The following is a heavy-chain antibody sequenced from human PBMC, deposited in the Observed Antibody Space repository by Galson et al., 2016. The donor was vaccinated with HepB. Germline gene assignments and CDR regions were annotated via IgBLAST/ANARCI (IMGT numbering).Heavy chain of an antibody. J-gene: IGHJ6*02. CDR3: TRFDSNTWWDRDYYGMDV. CDR2: ISYDGTNE. D-gene: IGHD3-22*01. V-gene: IGHV3-30-3*01. Sequence: QAPGKGLEWVAIISYDGTNENYADSVKGRFTISRDSSTDTLYLQMSSLRPEDTAVYYCTRFDSNTWWDRDYYGMDVWGRGTTVTVSS.